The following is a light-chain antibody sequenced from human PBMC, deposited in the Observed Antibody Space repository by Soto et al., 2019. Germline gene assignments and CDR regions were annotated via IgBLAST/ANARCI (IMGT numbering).Light chain of an antibody. Sequence: ELVLTQSPGTLSMSPGERATRYCKDSQSVSNSYLAWYQQKPGQAPRHLIYGAFSRATGIPDRFSGSGSGTDFTLTISRLEPADFAVYYCQQYGGSALTFGGGTTA. CDR1: QSVSNSY. CDR3: QQYGGSALT. V-gene: IGKV3-20*01. J-gene: IGKJ4*01. CDR2: GAF.